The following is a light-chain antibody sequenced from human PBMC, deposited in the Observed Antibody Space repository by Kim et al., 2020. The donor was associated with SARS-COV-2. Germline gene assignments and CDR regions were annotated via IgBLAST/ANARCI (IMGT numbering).Light chain of an antibody. J-gene: IGLJ2*01. CDR3: NSRDSNDNVV. CDR1: SLRIYD. CDR2: GKN. Sequence: VALGQTVRITCQGDSLRIYDATWYQQKPGQAPLLVIYGKNNRPSGIPDRFSGSSSGNTASLTITGTQAGDEADYYCNSRDSNDNVVFGGGTQLTVL. V-gene: IGLV3-19*01.